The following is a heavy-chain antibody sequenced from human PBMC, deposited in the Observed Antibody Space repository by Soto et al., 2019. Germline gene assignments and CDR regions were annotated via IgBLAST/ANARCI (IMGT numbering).Heavy chain of an antibody. D-gene: IGHD3-3*01. CDR1: GGTFSSYA. CDR2: TIPIFGTA. J-gene: IGHJ3*02. Sequence: SVKVSCKASGGTFSSYAISWVRQAPGQGLEWMGGTIPIFGTANYAQKFQGRVTITADESTSTAYMELSSLRSEDTAVYYCARALRFLEWSPDAFDIWGQGTMVTVSS. CDR3: ARALRFLEWSPDAFDI. V-gene: IGHV1-69*13.